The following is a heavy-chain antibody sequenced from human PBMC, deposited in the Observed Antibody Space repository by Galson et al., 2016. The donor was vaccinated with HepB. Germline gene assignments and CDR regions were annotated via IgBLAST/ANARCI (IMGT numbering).Heavy chain of an antibody. Sequence: SLRLSCAASGFTFRSYDMSWVRQAPGKGLEWVSAISGSGGTTYYADSVKGRFTISRDNAKNSLYLQMNSLRAEDTAVYYCARTLPRAGAFDIWGQGTMVTVSS. J-gene: IGHJ3*02. CDR1: GFTFRSYD. CDR2: ISGSGGTT. V-gene: IGHV3-23*01. CDR3: ARTLPRAGAFDI.